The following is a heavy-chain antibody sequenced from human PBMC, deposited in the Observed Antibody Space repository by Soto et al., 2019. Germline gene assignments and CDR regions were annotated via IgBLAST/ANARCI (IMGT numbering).Heavy chain of an antibody. Sequence: GGSLRLSCAASGFTFSSYAMSWVRQAPGKGLEWVSIISGTSDSTYYADSVKGRFTISRDNSKNTLYLQMNSLRAEDTAVYYCAKNPGYYYDSTGYHFDYWGQGTLVTVSS. J-gene: IGHJ4*02. CDR3: AKNPGYYYDSTGYHFDY. CDR2: ISGTSDST. CDR1: GFTFSSYA. D-gene: IGHD3-22*01. V-gene: IGHV3-23*01.